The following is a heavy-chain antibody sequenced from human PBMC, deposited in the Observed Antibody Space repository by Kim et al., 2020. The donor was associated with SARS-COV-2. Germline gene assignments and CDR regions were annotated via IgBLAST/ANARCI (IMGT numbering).Heavy chain of an antibody. Sequence: ASVKVSCKASGYTFTSYAMHWVRQAPGQRLEWMGWINAGNGNTKYSQKFQGRVTITRDTSASTAYMELSSLRSEDTAVYYCARILYEAAADTGADNWFDPWGQGTLVTVSS. CDR1: GYTFTSYA. CDR3: ARILYEAAADTGADNWFDP. CDR2: INAGNGNT. V-gene: IGHV1-3*01. J-gene: IGHJ5*02. D-gene: IGHD6-13*01.